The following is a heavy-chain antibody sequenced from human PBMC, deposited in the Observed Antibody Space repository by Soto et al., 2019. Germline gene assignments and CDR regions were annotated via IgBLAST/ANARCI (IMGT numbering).Heavy chain of an antibody. CDR3: ARPWAVGATDRFKI. V-gene: IGHV5-51*01. D-gene: IGHD1-26*01. Sequence: PGESLKISCKGSGYSFTKYWIAPVRQMPGKGLEWMGIIYPGDSETRYSQSFQGQVIISVGKSTDTAYVHWISLKASDTAMYYCARPWAVGATDRFKIWGQGTMVTVSS. CDR1: GYSFTKYW. J-gene: IGHJ3*01. CDR2: IYPGDSET.